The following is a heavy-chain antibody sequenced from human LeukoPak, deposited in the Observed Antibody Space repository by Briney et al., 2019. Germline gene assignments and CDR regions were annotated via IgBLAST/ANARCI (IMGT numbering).Heavy chain of an antibody. CDR2: INSSSSYI. CDR1: GFTFSSYS. V-gene: IGHV3-21*01. CDR3: ARDGYDILTGYPRFDY. J-gene: IGHJ4*02. D-gene: IGHD3-9*01. Sequence: GGSLRLSCAASGFTFSSYSMNWVRQAPGKGLGWVSSINSSSSYIYYADSVKGRFTISRDNAKNSLYLQMNSLRAEDTAVYYCARDGYDILTGYPRFDYWGQGTLVTVSS.